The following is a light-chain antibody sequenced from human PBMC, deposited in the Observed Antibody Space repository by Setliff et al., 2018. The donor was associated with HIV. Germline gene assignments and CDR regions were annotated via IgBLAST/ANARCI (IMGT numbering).Light chain of an antibody. CDR1: SSNIESNT. Sequence: QSVLTQPPSASGTPGQRVTISCSGSSSNIESNTVNWYQQLPGTAPKLLIYRNNQRPSGVPDRFPGSKSGTSASLAISGLQSEDEADYYCAAWDDSLNGRYVFGTGTKVTVL. CDR2: RNN. V-gene: IGLV1-44*01. CDR3: AAWDDSLNGRYV. J-gene: IGLJ1*01.